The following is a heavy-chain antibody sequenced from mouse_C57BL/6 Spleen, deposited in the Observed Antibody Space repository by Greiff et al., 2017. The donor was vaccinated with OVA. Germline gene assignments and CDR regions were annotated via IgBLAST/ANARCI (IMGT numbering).Heavy chain of an antibody. J-gene: IGHJ4*01. CDR3: ARDPADYGSSVAMDY. V-gene: IGHV5-4*01. CDR2: ISDGGGYT. Sequence: EVKLVESGGGLVKPGGSLKLSCAASGFTFSSYAMSWVRQTPEKRLEWVATISDGGGYTYYPDNVKGRCTISRDNAKNNRYLHMSHLKSEATAMYYCARDPADYGSSVAMDYWGQGTSVTVSS. CDR1: GFTFSSYA. D-gene: IGHD1-1*01.